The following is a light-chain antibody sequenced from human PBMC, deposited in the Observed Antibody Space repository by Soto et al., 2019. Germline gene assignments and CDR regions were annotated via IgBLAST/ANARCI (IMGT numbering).Light chain of an antibody. CDR1: QSISNW. Sequence: DIQLTQAPSFMSASAGDRVSLTCRASQSISNWLAWYQQKPGTAPKLLIYHASILESGVPSRFSGSGSGTEFTLTISSLQPDDFAAYYCQQYNTYSLTFGQGTKVDIK. CDR3: QQYNTYSLT. CDR2: HAS. J-gene: IGKJ1*01. V-gene: IGKV1-5*01.